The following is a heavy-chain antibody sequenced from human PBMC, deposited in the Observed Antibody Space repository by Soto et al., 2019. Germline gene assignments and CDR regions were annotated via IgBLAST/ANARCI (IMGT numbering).Heavy chain of an antibody. CDR2: VWYDGSNK. CDR3: SRDFGGYSGYGPTDY. CDR1: GFTFSHYG. V-gene: IGHV3-33*01. J-gene: IGHJ4*02. D-gene: IGHD5-12*01. Sequence: QVQLVESGGGVVQPGRSLSLSCAAFGFTFSHYGMHWVRQVPGKGLEWVAVVWYDGSNKYYADSVKGQFTSSRDNSKNTLLLHMNGLRAEDTAVYHCSRDFGGYSGYGPTDYWGQWTLVTVSS.